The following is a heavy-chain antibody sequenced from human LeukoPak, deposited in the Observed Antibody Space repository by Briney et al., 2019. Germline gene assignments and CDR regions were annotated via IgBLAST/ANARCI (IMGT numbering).Heavy chain of an antibody. CDR1: GGSISSGGYY. Sequence: SETLSLTCTVSGGSISSGGYYWSWIRQHPGKGLEWIGYIYYSGSTYYNPSLKSRVTISVDTSKNQFSLKLSFVTAADTAVYYCAKEPTGDKSFDYWGQGTLVTVSS. V-gene: IGHV4-31*03. CDR2: IYYSGST. D-gene: IGHD7-27*01. CDR3: AKEPTGDKSFDY. J-gene: IGHJ4*02.